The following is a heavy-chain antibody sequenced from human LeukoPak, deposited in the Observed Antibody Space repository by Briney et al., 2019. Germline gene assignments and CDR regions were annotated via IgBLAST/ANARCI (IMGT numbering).Heavy chain of an antibody. CDR2: MNPNSGNT. J-gene: IGHJ4*02. Sequence: ASVKVSCKASGYTFTSYDINWVRQATGQGLEWMGWMNPNSGNTGYAQKFQGRVTLTRNTAIGTAYMELSSLRSEDTAVYYCARGDYYDFWSGYFGEPSTIIDYWGQGTLVTVSS. CDR3: ARGDYYDFWSGYFGEPSTIIDY. D-gene: IGHD3-3*01. CDR1: GYTFTSYD. V-gene: IGHV1-8*01.